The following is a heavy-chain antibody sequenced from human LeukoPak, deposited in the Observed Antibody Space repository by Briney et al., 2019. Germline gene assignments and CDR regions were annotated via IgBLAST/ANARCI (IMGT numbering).Heavy chain of an antibody. CDR3: ARRASRAFDY. CDR2: MNPNSGNT. D-gene: IGHD3-10*01. Sequence: ASVKVSCKASGYTFTSYDINWVRQATGQGLEWMGWMNPNSGNTGCAQKFQGRVTMTRNTSISTAYMELSSLRSEDTAVYYCARRASRAFDYWGQGTLVTVSS. J-gene: IGHJ4*02. CDR1: GYTFTSYD. V-gene: IGHV1-8*01.